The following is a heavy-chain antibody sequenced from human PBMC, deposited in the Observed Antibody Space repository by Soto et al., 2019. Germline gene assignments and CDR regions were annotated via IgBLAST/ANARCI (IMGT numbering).Heavy chain of an antibody. CDR3: ARGRDGFDP. V-gene: IGHV3-21*02. CDR2: ISSRRTYI. CDR1: GFTFSNYT. Sequence: EVQLVESGGGLVKPGGSLRLSCAASGFTFSNYTINWVRQAPGKGLEWVSSISSRRTYIYYADSVKGRFTISRDNAKNSLFLQMNSLRVEDTAVYYCARGRDGFDPWGQGTLVTVSS. J-gene: IGHJ5*02.